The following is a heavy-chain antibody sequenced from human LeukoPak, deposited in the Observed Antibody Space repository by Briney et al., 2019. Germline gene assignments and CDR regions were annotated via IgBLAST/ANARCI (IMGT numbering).Heavy chain of an antibody. CDR1: GYTFTSYD. CDR3: ARDHQEYFDWLFQNWFDP. D-gene: IGHD3-9*01. J-gene: IGHJ5*02. V-gene: IGHV1-8*01. Sequence: ASVKVSCKASGYTFTSYDINWVRQATGQGLEWMGWMNPNSGNTGYAQKFQGRVTMTRNTSISTAYMELSSLRSEDTAVYYCARDHQEYFDWLFQNWFDPWGQGTLVTVSS. CDR2: MNPNSGNT.